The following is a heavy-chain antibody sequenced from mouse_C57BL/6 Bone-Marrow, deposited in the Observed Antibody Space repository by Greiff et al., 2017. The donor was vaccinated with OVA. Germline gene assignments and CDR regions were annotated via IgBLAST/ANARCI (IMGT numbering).Heavy chain of an antibody. CDR1: GYTFTSYW. Sequence: QVQLQQSGAELVKPGASVKLSCKASGYTFTSYWMHWVKQRPGQGLEWIGMIHPNSGSTNYNEKFKSKATLTVDKSSSTAYMQLSSLTSEDSAVYYCAREITTVPSMDYWGQGTSVTVSS. CDR2: IHPNSGST. J-gene: IGHJ4*01. CDR3: AREITTVPSMDY. D-gene: IGHD1-1*01. V-gene: IGHV1-64*01.